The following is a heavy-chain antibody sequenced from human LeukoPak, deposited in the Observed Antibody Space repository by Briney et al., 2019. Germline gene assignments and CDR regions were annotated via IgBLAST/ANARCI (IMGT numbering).Heavy chain of an antibody. CDR1: GFTFDDYA. V-gene: IGHV3-9*01. CDR3: AKDLPDFFDY. Sequence: GRSLRLSCAASGFTFDDYAMHWVRQAPGKGLEWVSGISWNSGSIGYADSVKGRFTISRDNAKNSLYLQMNSLRAEDTAVYYCAKDLPDFFDYWGQGTLVTVSS. J-gene: IGHJ4*02. CDR2: ISWNSGSI.